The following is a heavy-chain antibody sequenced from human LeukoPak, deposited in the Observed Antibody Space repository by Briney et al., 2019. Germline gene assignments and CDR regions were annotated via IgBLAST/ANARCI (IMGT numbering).Heavy chain of an antibody. J-gene: IGHJ6*01. CDR3: ARAGSLGYGMDV. V-gene: IGHV3-7*04. CDR2: IKQGGSEK. D-gene: IGHD3-16*01. Sequence: GGSLRLSCAASGFTFSSYWMSWVRQAPGKGLEWVANIKQGGSEKYYADSVKGRFTISRDNAKNSLFLQMNSLTAEDTAVYYCARAGSLGYGMDVWGKGPRSPSRQ. CDR1: GFTFSSYW.